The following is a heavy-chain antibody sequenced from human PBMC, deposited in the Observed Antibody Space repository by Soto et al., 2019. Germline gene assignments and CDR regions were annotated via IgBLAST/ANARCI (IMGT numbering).Heavy chain of an antibody. V-gene: IGHV3-21*01. J-gene: IGHJ4*02. Sequence: GGSLRLSCAASGFTCSNVSMNWVRQAPGKGLEWVSFISSSGTYIYYADSMKGRFTISRDNAKNSLYLQMNSLRAEDTAVYYCARGPALMSYFDYWGQGALVTVSS. D-gene: IGHD3-16*01. CDR3: ARGPALMSYFDY. CDR1: GFTCSNVS. CDR2: ISSSGTYI.